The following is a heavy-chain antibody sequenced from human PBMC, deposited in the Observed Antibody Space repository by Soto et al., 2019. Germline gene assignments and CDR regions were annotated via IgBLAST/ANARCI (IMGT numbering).Heavy chain of an antibody. CDR2: ISSSGNT. CDR1: DGSISNFY. Sequence: PSETLSLTCTVSDGSISNFYWSWIRQPPGKGLEWIGYISSSGNTNYNPSLKSRVSISVDTSKNQFSLNLTSVTAADTGVYYCARAPMVLTRSYFDPWGQGTPVTVSS. CDR3: ARAPMVLTRSYFDP. V-gene: IGHV4-59*01. D-gene: IGHD3-22*01. J-gene: IGHJ4*02.